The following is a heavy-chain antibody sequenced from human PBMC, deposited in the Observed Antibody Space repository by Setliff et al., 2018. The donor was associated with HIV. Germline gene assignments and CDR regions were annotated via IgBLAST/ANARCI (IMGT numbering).Heavy chain of an antibody. D-gene: IGHD3-22*01. CDR3: ATQVNYDSSGYGYFQH. V-gene: IGHV3-11*01. CDR1: GFSFTNYG. CDR2: ISSSGSTI. Sequence: PGGSLRLSCAASGFSFTNYGMTWIRQAPGKGLEWVSYISSSGSTIYYADSVKGRFTISRDNAKNSLYLQMNSLRAEDTAVYYCATQVNYDSSGYGYFQHWGQGTLVTVSS. J-gene: IGHJ1*01.